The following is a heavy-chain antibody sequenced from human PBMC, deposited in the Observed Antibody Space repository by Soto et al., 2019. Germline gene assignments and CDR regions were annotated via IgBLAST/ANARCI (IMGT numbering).Heavy chain of an antibody. CDR3: TTGSNAMIVVVITGRDAFDI. V-gene: IGHV3-15*07. CDR1: GFTFSNAW. D-gene: IGHD3-22*01. Sequence: GGSLRLSCAASGFTFSNAWMNWVRQAPGKGLEWVGRIKSKTDGGTTDYAAPVKGRFTISRDDSKNTLYLQMNSLKTEDTAVYYCTTGSNAMIVVVITGRDAFDIWGQGTMVTVSS. J-gene: IGHJ3*02. CDR2: IKSKTDGGTT.